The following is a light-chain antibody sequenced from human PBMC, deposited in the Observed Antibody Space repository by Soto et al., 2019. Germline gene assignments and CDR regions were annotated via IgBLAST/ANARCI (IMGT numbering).Light chain of an antibody. CDR3: QQTYTTPRT. Sequence: DIQMTQSPSSLSAFVGDRVSITCRASQSISDSLNWYQQKVGKAPKLLIYAASTLQSGVPSRFSGSGSGTDFTLTISSLQPEDFATYYCQQTYTTPRTFGQGTKLEI. CDR2: AAS. V-gene: IGKV1-39*01. CDR1: QSISDS. J-gene: IGKJ2*01.